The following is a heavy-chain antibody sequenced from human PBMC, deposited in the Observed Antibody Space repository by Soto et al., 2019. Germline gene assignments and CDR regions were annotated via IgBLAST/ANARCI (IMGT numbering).Heavy chain of an antibody. Sequence: QVQLVESGGGVVQPGMSLRLSCAASGFTFSTYGMHWVRQAPGKGLEWVAAILKDGSQQFYADSVKGRLTISRDNSKNTLSLEMHSLRAEDTAVYYCAKDTANLGNWFDPWGQGTLVTVSS. D-gene: IGHD2-21*02. V-gene: IGHV3-30*18. CDR2: ILKDGSQQ. CDR3: AKDTANLGNWFDP. J-gene: IGHJ5*02. CDR1: GFTFSTYG.